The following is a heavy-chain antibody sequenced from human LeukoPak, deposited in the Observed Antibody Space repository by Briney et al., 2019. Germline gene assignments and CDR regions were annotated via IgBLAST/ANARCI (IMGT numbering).Heavy chain of an antibody. CDR2: IKYDGTHK. V-gene: IGHV3-7*01. CDR3: ASSHDSSGND. J-gene: IGHJ4*02. D-gene: IGHD3-22*01. Sequence: RGSLRLSCVASGISFSSYWMAWVRQAPGKGLEWVANIKYDGTHKFYADSVKGRFTISRDNAKNSLFLEMNSLTADDTAVYFCASSHDSSGNDWGQGTLVTVSS. CDR1: GISFSSYW.